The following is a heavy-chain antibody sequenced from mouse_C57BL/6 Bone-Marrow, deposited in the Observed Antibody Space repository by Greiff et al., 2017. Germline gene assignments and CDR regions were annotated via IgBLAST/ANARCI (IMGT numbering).Heavy chain of an antibody. CDR3: ARVRCAY. Sequence: QVQLKESGPGLVQPSQSLSITCTVSGFSLTSYGVHWVRQSPGKGLEWLGVIWSGGSTDYNAAFISRLSISKDNSKSQVFFKMNSLQADDTAIYYCARVRCAYWGQGTLVTVSA. CDR1: GFSLTSYG. J-gene: IGHJ3*01. V-gene: IGHV2-2*01. CDR2: IWSGGST.